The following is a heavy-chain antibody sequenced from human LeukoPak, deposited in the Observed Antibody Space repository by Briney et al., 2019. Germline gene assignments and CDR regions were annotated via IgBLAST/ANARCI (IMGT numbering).Heavy chain of an antibody. Sequence: PGGSLRLSCAASGFTFSSYWMSWVRQAPGKGREWVANIKQDGSEKYYVDSVKGRFTISRDNAKNSLYLQMNSRRAEDTAVYYCASQTYYDFWSGYYYYYMDVWGKGTTVTVSS. D-gene: IGHD3-3*01. V-gene: IGHV3-7*01. CDR1: GFTFSSYW. J-gene: IGHJ6*03. CDR3: ASQTYYDFWSGYYYYYMDV. CDR2: IKQDGSEK.